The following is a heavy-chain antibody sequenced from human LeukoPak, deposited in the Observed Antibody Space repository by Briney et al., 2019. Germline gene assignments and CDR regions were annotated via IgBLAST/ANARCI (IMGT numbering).Heavy chain of an antibody. J-gene: IGHJ3*02. CDR1: GGSISSGSYY. Sequence: SQTLSLTCTVSGGSISSGSYYWSWIRQPAGKGLEWIGRIYTSGSTNYNPSLKSRVTISVDTSKNQFSLKLSSVTAADTAVYYCAREMVADQNGDAFDIWGQGTMVTVSS. CDR2: IYTSGST. V-gene: IGHV4-61*02. D-gene: IGHD2-15*01. CDR3: AREMVADQNGDAFDI.